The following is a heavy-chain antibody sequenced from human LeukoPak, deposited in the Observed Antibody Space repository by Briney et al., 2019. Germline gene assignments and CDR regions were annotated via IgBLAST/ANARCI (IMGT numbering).Heavy chain of an antibody. CDR3: ARRDSRSWYDFDY. D-gene: IGHD6-13*01. Sequence: PSETLSLTCAVYGGSFSGYYWSWIRQPPGKGLEWIGEINHSGSTNYNPPLKSRVTISVDTSKNQFSLKLSSVTAADTAVYYCARRDSRSWYDFDYWGKGTLATVSS. CDR2: INHSGST. CDR1: GGSFSGYY. J-gene: IGHJ4*02. V-gene: IGHV4-34*01.